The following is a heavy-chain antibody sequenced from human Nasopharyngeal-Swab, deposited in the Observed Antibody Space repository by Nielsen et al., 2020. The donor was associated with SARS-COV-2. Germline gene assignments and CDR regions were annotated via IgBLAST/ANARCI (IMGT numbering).Heavy chain of an antibody. V-gene: IGHV1-69*01. CDR3: ARSLSPDCGGDCYYFDY. J-gene: IGHJ4*02. CDR2: IIPIFGTA. Sequence: WGRQAPGQGREWMGGIIPIFGTANYAQKFQGRVTITADESTSTAYMELSSLRSEDTAVYYCARSLSPDCGGDCYYFDYWGQGTLVTVSS. D-gene: IGHD2-21*01.